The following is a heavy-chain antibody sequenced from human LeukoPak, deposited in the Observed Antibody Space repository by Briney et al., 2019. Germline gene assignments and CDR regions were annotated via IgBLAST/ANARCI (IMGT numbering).Heavy chain of an antibody. CDR1: GGSISSYY. V-gene: IGHV4-39*01. Sequence: SETLSLTCTVSGGSISSYYWGWIRQPAGKGLEWIGTIYYSGSTYYNPSLKSRVTISVDTSKNQFSLKLSSVTAADTAVYYCARHGRGSSWYLHWGQGTLVTVSS. CDR2: IYYSGST. D-gene: IGHD6-13*01. J-gene: IGHJ1*01. CDR3: ARHGRGSSWYLH.